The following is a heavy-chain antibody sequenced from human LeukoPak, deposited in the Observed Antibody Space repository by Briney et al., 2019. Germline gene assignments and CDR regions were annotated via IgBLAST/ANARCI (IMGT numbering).Heavy chain of an antibody. CDR3: ARGNRYDYVWGSYRYPMDV. J-gene: IGHJ6*02. Sequence: GGSLRLSCVASGFTFSSYAMSWVRQALGEGLEWVSAISASGGTTYYADSVKGRFTISRENAKNSLYLQMNSLRAGDTAVYYCARGNRYDYVWGSYRYPMDVWGQGTTVTVSS. CDR1: GFTFSSYA. D-gene: IGHD3-16*02. CDR2: ISASGGTT. V-gene: IGHV3-23*01.